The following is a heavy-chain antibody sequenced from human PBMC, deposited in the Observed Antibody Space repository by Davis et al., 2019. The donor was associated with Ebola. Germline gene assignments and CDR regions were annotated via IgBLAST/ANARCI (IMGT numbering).Heavy chain of an antibody. CDR3: ARVRASVVVVPTPMDFDF. J-gene: IGHJ4*02. Sequence: SETLSLTCTVSGGSISSSGYYWSWIRQHPGKGLEWIGYIYYSGNTYYNPSLESRVTISVDTSKNQFSLKLTSVTAADTAVYYCARVRASVVVVPTPMDFDFWGPGTLVSVSS. V-gene: IGHV4-31*03. D-gene: IGHD2-2*01. CDR1: GGSISSSGYY. CDR2: IYYSGNT.